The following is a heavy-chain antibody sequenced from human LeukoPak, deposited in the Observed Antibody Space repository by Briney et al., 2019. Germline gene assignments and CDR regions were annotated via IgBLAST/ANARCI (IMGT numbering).Heavy chain of an antibody. CDR3: ARPRYNWSYVNAFDI. Sequence: SETLSLTCAVSGASISGSNWWSWVRQPPGKGLEWIGEIYHRGSTNYNPSLESRVTISVDKSKNQLSLRLNSVTAADTAVYYCARPRYNWSYVNAFDIWGQGTMVTVSS. V-gene: IGHV4-4*02. CDR1: GASISGSNW. J-gene: IGHJ3*02. CDR2: IYHRGST. D-gene: IGHD1-7*01.